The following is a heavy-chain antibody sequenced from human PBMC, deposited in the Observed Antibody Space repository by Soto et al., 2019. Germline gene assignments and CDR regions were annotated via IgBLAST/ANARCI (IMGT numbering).Heavy chain of an antibody. D-gene: IGHD6-6*01. CDR3: AREGYSSSSLLSGYYGMDV. CDR2: IYYSGST. Sequence: SETLSLTCTVSGGSISSGGYYWSWIRQHPGKGLEWIGYIYYSGSTYYNPSLKSRVTISVDTSKNQFSLKLSSVTAADTAVYYCAREGYSSSSLLSGYYGMDVWGQGTTVTVSS. V-gene: IGHV4-31*03. CDR1: GGSISSGGYY. J-gene: IGHJ6*02.